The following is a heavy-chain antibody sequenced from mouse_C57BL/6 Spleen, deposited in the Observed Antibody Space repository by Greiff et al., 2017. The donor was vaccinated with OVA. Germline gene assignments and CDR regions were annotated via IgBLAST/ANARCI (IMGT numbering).Heavy chain of an antibody. CDR1: GYTFTDHT. V-gene: IGHV1-78*01. CDR3: ARSPFYGNYGYYFDY. Sequence: VQLQESDAELVKPGASVKISCKVSGYTFTDHTIHWMKQRPEQGLEWIGYIYPRDGSTKYNEKFKGKATLTADKSSSTAYMQLNSLTSEDSAVYFCARSPFYGNYGYYFDYWGQGTTLTVSS. D-gene: IGHD2-10*01. CDR2: IYPRDGST. J-gene: IGHJ2*01.